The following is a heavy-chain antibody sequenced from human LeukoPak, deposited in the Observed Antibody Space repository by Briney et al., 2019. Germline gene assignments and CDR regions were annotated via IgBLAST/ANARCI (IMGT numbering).Heavy chain of an antibody. CDR1: GGSISSYY. V-gene: IGHV4-59*01. CDR2: IYFSGST. D-gene: IGHD3-3*01. CDR3: ARGYDPRGYDYMDV. J-gene: IGHJ6*03. Sequence: PSETLSLTCTVSGGSISSYYWSWIRQPPGKGLEWIGYIYFSGSTNYNPSLKSRVTISVDTSKNQFSLKLSSVTAADTAVYYCARGYDPRGYDYMDVWGKGTTATVSS.